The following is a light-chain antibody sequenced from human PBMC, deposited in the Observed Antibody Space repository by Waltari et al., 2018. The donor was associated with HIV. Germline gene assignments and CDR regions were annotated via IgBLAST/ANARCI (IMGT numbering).Light chain of an antibody. V-gene: IGLV1-51*01. Sequence: QSVLTQPPSVSAAPGQKVTISCSGSSSNIGSNSVSWYQQLPGTTPKLLIYDNDKRPSGIPDRFSGSKSVTSATLGIAGLQAGDEADYYCGTWDSSLSALLFGGGTKVTVL. CDR1: SSNIGSNS. CDR2: DND. CDR3: GTWDSSLSALL. J-gene: IGLJ2*01.